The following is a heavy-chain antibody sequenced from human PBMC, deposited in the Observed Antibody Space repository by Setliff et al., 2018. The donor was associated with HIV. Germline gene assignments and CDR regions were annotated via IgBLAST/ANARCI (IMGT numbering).Heavy chain of an antibody. J-gene: IGHJ3*02. D-gene: IGHD5-18*01. V-gene: IGHV4-4*02. CDR2: IYYSGST. CDR3: ARRGYSYGYADAFDI. Sequence: SETLSLTCAVSGGSISSSNWWSWVRQPPGKGLEWIGYIYYSGSTYYNPSLKSRVTISVDTSKNQFSLKLSSVTAADTAVYYCARRGYSYGYADAFDIWGQGTMVTVSS. CDR1: GGSISSSNW.